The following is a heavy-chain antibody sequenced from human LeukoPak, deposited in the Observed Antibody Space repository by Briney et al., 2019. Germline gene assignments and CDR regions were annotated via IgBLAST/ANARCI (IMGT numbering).Heavy chain of an antibody. CDR3: ARDSYYYDSSGSPNPEYFQH. CDR2: IYSGGST. D-gene: IGHD3-22*01. J-gene: IGHJ1*01. CDR1: GFTVSSNY. Sequence: PGGSLRLSCAASGFTVSSNYMSWVRQAPGKGLEWVSVIYSGGSTYYADSVKGRFTISRDNSKNTLYLQMNSLRAEDTAVYYCARDSYYYDSSGSPNPEYFQHWGLGTLVTVSS. V-gene: IGHV3-53*01.